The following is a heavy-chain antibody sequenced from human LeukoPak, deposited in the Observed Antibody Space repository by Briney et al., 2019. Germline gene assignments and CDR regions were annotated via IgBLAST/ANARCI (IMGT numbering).Heavy chain of an antibody. Sequence: GASVTVSCQPSGYTFTSYGISWVRQAPGQGLEWMGWSSAYNGNTNYAQKLQGRVTMTTDTSTSTAYMELRSLRSDDTAVYYCARDRRANLIAAADFHYWGQGTLVTVSS. J-gene: IGHJ4*02. V-gene: IGHV1-18*01. D-gene: IGHD6-13*01. CDR3: ARDRRANLIAAADFHY. CDR1: GYTFTSYG. CDR2: SSAYNGNT.